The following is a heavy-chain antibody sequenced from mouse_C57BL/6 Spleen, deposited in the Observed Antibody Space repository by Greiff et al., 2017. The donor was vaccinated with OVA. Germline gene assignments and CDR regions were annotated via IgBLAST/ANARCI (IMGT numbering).Heavy chain of an antibody. Sequence: EVMLVESGGDLVKPGGSLKLSCAASGFTFSSYGMSWVRQTPDKRLEWVATISSGGSYTYYPDSVKGRFTISRDNAKNTLYLQMSSLKSEDTAMYYCAREVRPFDYWGQGTTLTVSS. V-gene: IGHV5-6*02. CDR1: GFTFSSYG. J-gene: IGHJ2*01. CDR3: AREVRPFDY. CDR2: ISSGGSYT.